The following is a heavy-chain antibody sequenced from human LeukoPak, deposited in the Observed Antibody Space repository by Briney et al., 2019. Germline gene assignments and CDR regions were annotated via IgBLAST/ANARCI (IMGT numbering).Heavy chain of an antibody. D-gene: IGHD4-17*01. CDR2: ISSSSSYI. CDR3: ARSGYGDYRGDY. CDR1: GFTFSSYS. Sequence: PGGSLRLSCAASGFTFSSYSMNWVRQAPGKGLEWVSSISSSSSYIYYADSVKGRFTISRDNAKNSLYLQMNSLRAEDTAVYYCARSGYGDYRGDYRGQGTLVTVSS. V-gene: IGHV3-21*01. J-gene: IGHJ4*02.